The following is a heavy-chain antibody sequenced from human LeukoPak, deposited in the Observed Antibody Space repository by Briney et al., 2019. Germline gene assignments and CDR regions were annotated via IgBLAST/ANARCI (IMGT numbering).Heavy chain of an antibody. CDR2: IICNSGAI. V-gene: IGHV3-48*02. CDR3: ARGRYYYGSGSYTDYFDY. J-gene: IGHJ4*02. D-gene: IGHD3-10*01. Sequence: PGGSLRLSCAASGFTFSSYSMNWVRQAPGKGLEWVSYIICNSGAIYYADSMKGRFTLSRDNAKNSLYLQMNSLRDEDTAVYYCARGRYYYGSGSYTDYFDYWGQGTLVTVSS. CDR1: GFTFSSYS.